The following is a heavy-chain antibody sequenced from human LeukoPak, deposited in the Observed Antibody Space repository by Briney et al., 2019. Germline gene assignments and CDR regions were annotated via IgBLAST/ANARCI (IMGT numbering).Heavy chain of an antibody. CDR3: TRGLYSNSYYYYYMDV. CDR2: FYTSGST. Sequence: PSETLSLTCTVSSDSISSYYWSWIRQPAGKGLEWIGRFYTSGSTNYNPSLKSRVTISVDKSKNQFSLKLSSVTAADTAVYYCTRGLYSNSYYYYYMDVWGEGTTVTVSS. J-gene: IGHJ6*03. CDR1: SDSISSYY. D-gene: IGHD6-13*01. V-gene: IGHV4-4*07.